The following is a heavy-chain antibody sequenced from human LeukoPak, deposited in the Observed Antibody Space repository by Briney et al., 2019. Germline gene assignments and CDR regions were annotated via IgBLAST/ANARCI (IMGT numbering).Heavy chain of an antibody. Sequence: SCKASGGTFSSYAMHWVRQAPGKGLEWVAVISYDGSNKYYADSVKGRFTISRDNSKNTLYLQMNSLRAEDTAVYYCARVHPPKIYYYYYYGMDVWGQGTTVTVSS. CDR1: GGTFSSYA. CDR2: ISYDGSNK. CDR3: ARVHPPKIYYYYYYGMDV. J-gene: IGHJ6*02. D-gene: IGHD2/OR15-2a*01. V-gene: IGHV3-30*04.